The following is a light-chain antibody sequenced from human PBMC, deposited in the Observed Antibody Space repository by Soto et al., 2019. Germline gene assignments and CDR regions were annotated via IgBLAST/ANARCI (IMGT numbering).Light chain of an antibody. Sequence: QSVLXQPASVSGSPGQSITISCTGTTSDVGRYNYVSWYQQHPGKAPKLIIYDVSNRPSGVSNRFSGSKSGNTASLTISGLQAEDEADYYCNSYTSSSTYVFGTGTKVTVL. CDR3: NSYTSSSTYV. V-gene: IGLV2-14*01. CDR2: DVS. J-gene: IGLJ1*01. CDR1: TSDVGRYNY.